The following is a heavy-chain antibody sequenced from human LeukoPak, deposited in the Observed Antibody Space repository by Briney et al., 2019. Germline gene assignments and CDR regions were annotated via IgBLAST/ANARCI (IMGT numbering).Heavy chain of an antibody. CDR2: INPNSGDT. Sequence: ASVKVSCKASGYTFTGYYMHWVRQAPGQGLEWMGRINPNSGDTNYAQKFQGRVTMTRDTSISTAYMELSRLRSDDTAVYYCARGLITFGASFDYWGQGTLVTVSS. V-gene: IGHV1-2*06. J-gene: IGHJ4*02. CDR3: ARGLITFGASFDY. CDR1: GYTFTGYY. D-gene: IGHD3-16*01.